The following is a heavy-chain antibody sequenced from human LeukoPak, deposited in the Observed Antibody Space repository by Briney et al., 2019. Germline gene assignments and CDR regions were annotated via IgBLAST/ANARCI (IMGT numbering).Heavy chain of an antibody. Sequence: SETLSLTCTVSGGSISSYYWSWIRQPPGKGLEWIGYIYYSGSTNYNPSLKSRVTISVDTSKNQFSLKLSSVTAADTAVYYCARLYYYGSGSYHLWFDPWGQGTPVTVSS. V-gene: IGHV4-59*01. CDR3: ARLYYYGSGSYHLWFDP. CDR2: IYYSGST. D-gene: IGHD3-10*01. J-gene: IGHJ5*02. CDR1: GGSISSYY.